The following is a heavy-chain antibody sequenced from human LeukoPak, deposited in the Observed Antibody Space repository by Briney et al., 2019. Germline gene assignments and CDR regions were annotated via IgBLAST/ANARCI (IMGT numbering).Heavy chain of an antibody. Sequence: SETLSLTCTVSGGSISSSSYYWGWIRQPPGKGLEWIGSIYYSGSTYYNPSLKSRVTISVDTSKNQFSLKLISVTAADTAVYYCAGQYYDFWSGYFPLDYWGQGTLVTVSS. J-gene: IGHJ4*02. CDR1: GGSISSSSYY. CDR2: IYYSGST. V-gene: IGHV4-39*01. D-gene: IGHD3-3*01. CDR3: AGQYYDFWSGYFPLDY.